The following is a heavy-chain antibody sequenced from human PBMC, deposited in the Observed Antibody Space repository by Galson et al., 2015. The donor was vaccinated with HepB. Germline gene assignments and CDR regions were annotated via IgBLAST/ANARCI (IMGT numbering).Heavy chain of an antibody. J-gene: IGHJ3*02. D-gene: IGHD4-23*01. CDR2: ISSNGGST. CDR1: GFTFSAYA. Sequence: SLRLSCAASGFTFSAYAMHRVRQAPGKGLEYVSTISSNGGSTYYADSVKGRFTISRDNSKNMLYLQMSSLRAEDTAVYYCVSQIGGNQPDDGFDMWGQGTMVTVSS. CDR3: VSQIGGNQPDDGFDM. V-gene: IGHV3-64D*06.